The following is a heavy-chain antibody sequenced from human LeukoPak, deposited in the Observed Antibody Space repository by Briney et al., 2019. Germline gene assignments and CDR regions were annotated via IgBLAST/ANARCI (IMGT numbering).Heavy chain of an antibody. D-gene: IGHD2-2*01. CDR1: GFTFDDYA. Sequence: GGSLRLSCAASGFTFDDYAMHWVRQAPGKGLEWVSLISWDGGSTYYADSVKGRFTISRDNAKNSLYLQMNSLRAEDTALYHCARATDCSSTSCQNGAFDIWGQGTMVTVSS. CDR3: ARATDCSSTSCQNGAFDI. V-gene: IGHV3-43D*03. J-gene: IGHJ3*02. CDR2: ISWDGGST.